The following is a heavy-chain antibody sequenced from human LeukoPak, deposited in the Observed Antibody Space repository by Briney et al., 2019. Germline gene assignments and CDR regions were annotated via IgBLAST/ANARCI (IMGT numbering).Heavy chain of an antibody. J-gene: IGHJ4*02. D-gene: IGHD6-19*01. V-gene: IGHV3-21*01. Sequence: GGSLRLSCAASGFTFSSYSMNWVRQAPGKGLEWVSSISGSSAYMFYADSVKGRFTISRDNAKNSLYLQMNSLRAEDTAVYYCARDGYSSGWHGYYSDYWGQGTVVTVSS. CDR1: GFTFSSYS. CDR2: ISGSSAYM. CDR3: ARDGYSSGWHGYYSDY.